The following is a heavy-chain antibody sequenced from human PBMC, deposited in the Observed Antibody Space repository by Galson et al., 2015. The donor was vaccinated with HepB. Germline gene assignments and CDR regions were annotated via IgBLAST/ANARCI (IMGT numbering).Heavy chain of an antibody. CDR2: VNTNTGNP. D-gene: IGHD3-10*01. V-gene: IGHV7-4-1*02. CDR1: GYVFTDYG. J-gene: IGHJ5*02. Sequence: SVKVSCKASGYVFTDYGVNWVRQAPGQGVEWMGWVNTNTGNPTYAQAFAGRFVFSLDTSVSTTYLQISSLKAEDTAVYYCARIPNYGSGSYHNVWFDPWGQGTLVTVSS. CDR3: ARIPNYGSGSYHNVWFDP.